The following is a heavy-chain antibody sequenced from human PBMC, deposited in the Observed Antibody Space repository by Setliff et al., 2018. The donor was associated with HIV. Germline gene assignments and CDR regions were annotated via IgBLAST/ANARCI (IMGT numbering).Heavy chain of an antibody. Sequence: VASVKVSCKPSGGTFSSYAITWVRQAPGQGLEWMGGIIPILGVANYAQKFQGRVTITADKSTTTAYMELSSLRSEDTAVYYCASDIPHDYTFWSGSTRFDPWGQGTLVTVSS. J-gene: IGHJ5*02. CDR2: IIPILGVA. CDR1: GGTFSSYA. V-gene: IGHV1-69*10. D-gene: IGHD3-3*01. CDR3: ASDIPHDYTFWSGSTRFDP.